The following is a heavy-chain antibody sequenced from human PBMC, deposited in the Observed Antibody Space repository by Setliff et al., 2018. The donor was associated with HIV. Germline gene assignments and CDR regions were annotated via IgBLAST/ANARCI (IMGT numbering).Heavy chain of an antibody. Sequence: SETLSLTCAVYGGSLSGYHWSWIRQSPGKGLEWIGEINHSGSTNYNPSLKSRVIISIDTSKNQFSLNLTSVTAADSAVYYCASRVYYYDSNNFLREEGFDPWGQGTLVTVS. J-gene: IGHJ5*02. CDR2: INHSGST. CDR1: GGSLSGYH. V-gene: IGHV4-34*01. CDR3: ASRVYYYDSNNFLREEGFDP. D-gene: IGHD3-22*01.